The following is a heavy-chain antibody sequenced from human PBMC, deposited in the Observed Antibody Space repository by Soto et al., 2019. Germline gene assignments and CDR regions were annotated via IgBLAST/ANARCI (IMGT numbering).Heavy chain of an antibody. V-gene: IGHV4-59*01. J-gene: IGHJ3*01. CDR3: AREKDRILGGYAFGY. D-gene: IGHD1-26*01. CDR1: GSSISPYY. CDR2: LFSRGTA. Sequence: QVQLQESGPRLVKPSETLSLTCSVSGSSISPYYWTWLRQAPGKGLEWIGYLFSRGTATYNPALKSRVTISLDTSKKQVSLRLSSVTAADTAVYYCAREKDRILGGYAFGYWGPGTTVTVSS.